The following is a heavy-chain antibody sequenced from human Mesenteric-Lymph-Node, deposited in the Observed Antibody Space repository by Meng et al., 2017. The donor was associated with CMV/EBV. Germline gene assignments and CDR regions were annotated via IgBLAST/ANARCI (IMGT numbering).Heavy chain of an antibody. J-gene: IGHJ6*02. D-gene: IGHD2-21*01. CDR2: ISISSSAI. V-gene: IGHV3-48*04. Sequence: GGSLRLSCAASGFTFSSYAMSWVRQAPGKGLEWVSYISISSSAIYYADSVKGRFTISRDNAKNSLYLQMNSLRAEDTAVYYCARHMRDFGRSPDDYYYGMDVWGQGTTVTVSS. CDR3: ARHMRDFGRSPDDYYYGMDV. CDR1: GFTFSSYA.